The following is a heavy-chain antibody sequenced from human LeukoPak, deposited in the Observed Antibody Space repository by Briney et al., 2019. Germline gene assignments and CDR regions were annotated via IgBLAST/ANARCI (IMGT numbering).Heavy chain of an antibody. D-gene: IGHD2-15*01. V-gene: IGHV3-30*04. CDR2: ISYDGSNK. Sequence: GGSLRLSCAASGFTFSSYAMHWVRQAPGEGLEWVAVISYDGSNKYYADSVKGRFTISRDNSKNTLYLQINSLRAEDTAVYYCAREGYCTGGSCPDSFDYWGQGTLVTVSS. J-gene: IGHJ4*02. CDR3: AREGYCTGGSCPDSFDY. CDR1: GFTFSSYA.